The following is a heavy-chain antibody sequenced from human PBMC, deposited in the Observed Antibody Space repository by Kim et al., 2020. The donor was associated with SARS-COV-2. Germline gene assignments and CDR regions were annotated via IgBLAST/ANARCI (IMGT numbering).Heavy chain of an antibody. CDR2: IHHSGNT. V-gene: IGHV4-34*01. CDR1: DGSFSDYF. CDR3: ARTYYGFDY. Sequence: SETLSLTCAVYDGSFSDYFWSWIRQPPGEGLEWIAEIHHSGNTNYNTSLKSRVTISGDTSKKQISLKVFSVTAADTAVYYCARTYYGFDYWGQGTLVTGS. D-gene: IGHD3-22*01. J-gene: IGHJ4*02.